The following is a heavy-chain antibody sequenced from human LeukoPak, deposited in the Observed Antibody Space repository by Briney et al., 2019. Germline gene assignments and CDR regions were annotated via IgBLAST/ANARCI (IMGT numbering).Heavy chain of an antibody. Sequence: GGSLRLSCSASGFTFSSYGITWVRQAPGKGREWVSGISCSGSNKYYADSVKGRFTISRENSKNTLYLQMNSLRAEDTAVEYSGKDGGGYCSGGSCYTFDYWGQGTLVTVSS. CDR3: GKDGGGYCSGGSCYTFDY. CDR2: ISCSGSNK. V-gene: IGHV3-23*01. CDR1: GFTFSSYG. J-gene: IGHJ4*02. D-gene: IGHD2-15*01.